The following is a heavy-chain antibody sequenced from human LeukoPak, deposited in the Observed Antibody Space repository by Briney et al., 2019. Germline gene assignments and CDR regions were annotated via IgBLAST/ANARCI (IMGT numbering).Heavy chain of an antibody. V-gene: IGHV1-69*06. CDR2: IISIFGTA. J-gene: IGHJ4*02. CDR3: AREGSCYYGSGSYCNFDY. CDR1: GGTFSSYA. Sequence: RWASVKVSCKASGGTFSSYAISWVRQAPGQGLEWMGGIISIFGTANYAQKFQGRVTITADKSTSTAYMELSSLRSEDTAVYYCAREGSCYYGSGSYCNFDYWGQGTLVTVSS. D-gene: IGHD3-10*01.